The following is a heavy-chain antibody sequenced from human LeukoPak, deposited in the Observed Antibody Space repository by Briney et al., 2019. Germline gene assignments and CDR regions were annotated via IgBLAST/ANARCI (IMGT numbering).Heavy chain of an antibody. CDR3: ARYGQQLVSDY. D-gene: IGHD6-13*01. CDR2: ISSSGSTI. J-gene: IGHJ4*02. Sequence: GGSLRLSCAASGFTFSNYAMNWVRQAPGKGLEWVSYISSSGSTIYYADSVKGRFTISRDNAKNSLYLQMNSLRAEDTAVYYCARYGQQLVSDYWGQGTLLTVSS. V-gene: IGHV3-48*03. CDR1: GFTFSNYA.